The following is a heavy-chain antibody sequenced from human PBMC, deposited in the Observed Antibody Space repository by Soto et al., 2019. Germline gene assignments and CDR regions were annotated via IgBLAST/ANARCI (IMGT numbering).Heavy chain of an antibody. J-gene: IGHJ4*02. D-gene: IGHD2-2*01. Sequence: GGSLRLSCAASGFTFSSYWMSWVRQAPGKGLEWVANIKQDGSEKYYVDSVKGRFTISRDNAKNSLYLQMNSLRAEDTAVYYCARGGYQLLQPRRYWGQGTLVTVSS. V-gene: IGHV3-7*04. CDR1: GFTFSSYW. CDR2: IKQDGSEK. CDR3: ARGGYQLLQPRRY.